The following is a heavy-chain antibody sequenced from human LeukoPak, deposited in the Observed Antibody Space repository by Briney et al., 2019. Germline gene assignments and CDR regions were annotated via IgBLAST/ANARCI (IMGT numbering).Heavy chain of an antibody. CDR2: IIPIFGTA. Sequence: ASVKVSCKASGGTFSSYAISWVRQAPGQGLEWMGRIIPIFGTANYAQKFQGRVTITTDESTSTAYMELSSLRSEDTAVYYCARDLEYYYYMDVWGKGTTVTVSS. CDR3: ARDLEYYYYMDV. J-gene: IGHJ6*03. V-gene: IGHV1-69*05. CDR1: GGTFSSYA.